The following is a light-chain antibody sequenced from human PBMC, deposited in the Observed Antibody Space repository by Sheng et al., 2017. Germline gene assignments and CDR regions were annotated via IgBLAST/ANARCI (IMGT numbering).Light chain of an antibody. CDR2: GAS. CDR1: QSISTN. Sequence: TQSPATLSVSPGERVTLSCRSSQSISTNLAWYQHKPGQAPRLLIYGASSRATGIPARFSGSGSGTDFTLTISSLEPEDFAVYYCQQRSNWPGTFGPGTKVDIK. J-gene: IGKJ3*01. V-gene: IGKV3-11*01. CDR3: QQRSNWPGT.